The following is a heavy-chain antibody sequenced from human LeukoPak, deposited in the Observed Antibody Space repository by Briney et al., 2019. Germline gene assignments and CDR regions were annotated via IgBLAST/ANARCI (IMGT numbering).Heavy chain of an antibody. CDR2: ISSSSSYI. CDR3: ARDGGWLGTQFVSEFDY. Sequence: GGSLRLSCAASGFTFSSYSMNWVRQAPGKGLEWVSSISSSSSYIYYADSVKGRFTISRDNAKNSLYLQMNSLRAEDTAVYYCARDGGWLGTQFVSEFDYWGQGTLVTVSS. V-gene: IGHV3-21*01. J-gene: IGHJ4*02. CDR1: GFTFSSYS. D-gene: IGHD6-19*01.